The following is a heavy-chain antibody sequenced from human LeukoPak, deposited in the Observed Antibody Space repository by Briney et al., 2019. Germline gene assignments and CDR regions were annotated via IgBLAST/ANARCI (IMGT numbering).Heavy chain of an antibody. CDR2: LYKSGNT. CDR1: GGSISRYY. D-gene: IGHD3-9*01. J-gene: IGHJ3*02. V-gene: IGHV4-59*01. CDR3: ARARYVNSFYAFDI. Sequence: PSETLSPTGTVSGGSISRYYWSWIGLPPRKGLAWIGYLYKSGNTNYSPSLKSRVTICGDTSKNQFFLKLSSVTAADTAVYYCARARYVNSFYAFDIWGQGTLVTVSS.